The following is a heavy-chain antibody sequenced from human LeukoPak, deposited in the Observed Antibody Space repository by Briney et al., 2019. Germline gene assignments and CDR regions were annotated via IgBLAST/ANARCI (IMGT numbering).Heavy chain of an antibody. V-gene: IGHV3-53*01. J-gene: IGHJ4*02. CDR1: GFTISSNY. CDR2: IFRDGSR. CDR3: ARDFYDFWGGYWV. D-gene: IGHD3-3*01. Sequence: GGSLRLSCAVSGFTISSNYMSWVRQAPGKGLQWVSTIFRDGSRYYEDSVRGRFSISRDDSKNILSLQMTNLRAEDTAVYYCARDFYDFWGGYWVWGQGTLVTVSS.